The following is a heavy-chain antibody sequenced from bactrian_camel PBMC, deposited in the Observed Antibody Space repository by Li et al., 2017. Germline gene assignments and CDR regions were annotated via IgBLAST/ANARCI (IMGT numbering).Heavy chain of an antibody. CDR3: SADEWGPTCFGLSSKY. CDR2: LDVGGNI. Sequence: VQLVESGGGSVQAGGSLRLSCGASGSIYGDACVGWLRQAPGKGREGVAALDVGGNINYAQLAKGRFTISKDKAKNTLYLEMNNLKPEDTAMYYCSADEWGPTCFGLSSKYRGQGTQVTVS. J-gene: IGHJ4*01. V-gene: IGHV3S53*01. CDR1: GSIYGDAC. D-gene: IGHD1*01.